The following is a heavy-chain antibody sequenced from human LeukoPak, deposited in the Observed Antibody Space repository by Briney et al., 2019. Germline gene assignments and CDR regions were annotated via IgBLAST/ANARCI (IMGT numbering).Heavy chain of an antibody. CDR1: GFTFSSYD. CDR2: ISINGGST. Sequence: PGGSLRLSCSASGFTFSSYDMHWVRQAPGKGLEYVSGISINGGSTDYADSVKGRFTISRDNSKNTVYLQMSSLRAEDTAVYYCVKESRVVRGVIMDAFDMWGQGTMVTVSS. CDR3: VKESRVVRGVIMDAFDM. V-gene: IGHV3-64D*06. J-gene: IGHJ3*02. D-gene: IGHD3-10*01.